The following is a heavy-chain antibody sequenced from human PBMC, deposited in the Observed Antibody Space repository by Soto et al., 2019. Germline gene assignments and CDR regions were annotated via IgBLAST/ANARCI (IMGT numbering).Heavy chain of an antibody. CDR2: FDPEDGET. D-gene: IGHD1-20*01. V-gene: IGHV1-24*01. CDR3: ATTLTGTAPNAFDI. Sequence: ASVKVSCKVSGYTLTELSMHWVRQAPGKGLEWMGGFDPEDGETIYAQKFQGRVTMTEDTSTDTAYVELSSLRSEDTAVYYCATTLTGTAPNAFDIWGQGTMVTVSS. CDR1: GYTLTELS. J-gene: IGHJ3*02.